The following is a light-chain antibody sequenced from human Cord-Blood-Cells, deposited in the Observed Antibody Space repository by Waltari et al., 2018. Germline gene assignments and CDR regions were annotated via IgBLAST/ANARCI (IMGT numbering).Light chain of an antibody. V-gene: IGKV3-11*01. J-gene: IGKJ2*01. CDR2: DAS. CDR1: QSVSSY. CDR3: QQRSNWMYT. Sequence: EIVLTHSPATLSLSPGERATLSYRASQSVSSYLPWYQHKPVQAPRLLIYDASNRAASMPARFSCSGSATDFTLTISSLEPEDYAVYYGQQRSNWMYTFGQGTKLEIK.